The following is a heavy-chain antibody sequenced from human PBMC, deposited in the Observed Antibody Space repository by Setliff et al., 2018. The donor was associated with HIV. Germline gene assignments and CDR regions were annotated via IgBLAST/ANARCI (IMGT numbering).Heavy chain of an antibody. J-gene: IGHJ4*02. Sequence: GSLRLSCAASGFTFSNAWLSWVRQAPGKGLEWVGRIKSKTDGGTTDYAAPVKGRFTISRDDSKNTLYLQVNSLKTEDTAVYYRTLSSPYYDSLDYWGQGTLVTVSS. CDR2: IKSKTDGGTT. CDR1: GFTFSNAW. V-gene: IGHV3-15*01. CDR3: TLSSPYYDSLDY. D-gene: IGHD3-22*01.